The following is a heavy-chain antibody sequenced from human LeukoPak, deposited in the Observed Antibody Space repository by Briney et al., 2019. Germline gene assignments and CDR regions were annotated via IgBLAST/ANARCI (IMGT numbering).Heavy chain of an antibody. D-gene: IGHD3-16*01. CDR2: INHRGST. CDR3: ARARGWFDP. CDR1: GGSFSGYY. Sequence: LSETLSLTCAVYGGSFSGYYWSWIRQPPGKVLELIGDINHRGSTNYNPSLKSHVTIAVDTSKNQLSLKLSSLTAADTAVYYCARARGWFDPWGPGTLVTVSS. V-gene: IGHV4-34*01. J-gene: IGHJ5*02.